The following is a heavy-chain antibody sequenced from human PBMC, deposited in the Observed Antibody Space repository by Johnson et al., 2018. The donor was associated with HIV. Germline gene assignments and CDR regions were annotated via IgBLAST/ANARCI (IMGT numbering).Heavy chain of an antibody. J-gene: IGHJ3*02. D-gene: IGHD6-13*01. CDR1: GFTFSSYA. CDR2: ISGSGGST. Sequence: VQLVESGGGLVQPGGSLRLSCAASGFTFSSYAMSWVRQAPGKGLEWVSAISGSGGSTYYADSVKGRFTISRDNSKNTVSLQMNSLRPEGTAIYYCARETDISGWYTGPVAFDIWGQGTMVTVSS. CDR3: ARETDISGWYTGPVAFDI. V-gene: IGHV3-23*04.